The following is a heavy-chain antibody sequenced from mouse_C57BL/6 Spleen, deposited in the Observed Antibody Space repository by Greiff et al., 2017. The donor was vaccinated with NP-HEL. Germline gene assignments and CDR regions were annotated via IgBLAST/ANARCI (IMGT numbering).Heavy chain of an antibody. V-gene: IGHV1-72*01. CDR1: GYTFTSYW. CDR3: AREGITTVEDYYAMDY. CDR2: IGPNSGGT. J-gene: IGHJ4*01. Sequence: VQLQQPGAELVKPGASVKLSCKASGYTFTSYWMHWVKQRPGRGLEWIGRIGPNSGGTKYNEKVKSKATLTVDEPSSTAYMQLSSLTSEDSAVYYCAREGITTVEDYYAMDYWGQGTSVTVSS. D-gene: IGHD1-1*01.